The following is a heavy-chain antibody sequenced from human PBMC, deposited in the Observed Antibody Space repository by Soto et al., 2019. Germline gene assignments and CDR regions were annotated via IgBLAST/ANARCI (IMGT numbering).Heavy chain of an antibody. CDR2: IYYSGST. V-gene: IGHV4-59*08. J-gene: IGHJ5*02. Sequence: PSETLSLTCTVSGGSISSYYWSWIRQPPGKGLEWIGYIYYSGSTNYNPSLKSRVTISVDTSKNQFSLKLSSVTAADTAVYYCARHDYGDYDASWFDPWGQGTLVTV. CDR3: ARHDYGDYDASWFDP. CDR1: GGSISSYY. D-gene: IGHD4-17*01.